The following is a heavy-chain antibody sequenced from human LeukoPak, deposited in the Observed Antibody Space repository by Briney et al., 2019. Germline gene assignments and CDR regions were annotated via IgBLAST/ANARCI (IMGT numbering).Heavy chain of an antibody. D-gene: IGHD3/OR15-3a*01. Sequence: GGSLRLSCAASGFTFSSYAMHWVRQAPGMGLEWVAVISYDGSNKYYADSVKGRFTISRDNSKNTLYLQMNSLRAEDTAVYYCARDRGHAFDIWGQGTMVTVSS. J-gene: IGHJ3*02. CDR1: GFTFSSYA. CDR3: ARDRGHAFDI. CDR2: ISYDGSNK. V-gene: IGHV3-30*04.